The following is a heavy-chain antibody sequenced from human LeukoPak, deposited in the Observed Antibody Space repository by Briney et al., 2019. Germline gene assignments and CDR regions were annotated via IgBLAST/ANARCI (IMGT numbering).Heavy chain of an antibody. CDR2: IWYDGSNK. CDR3: ARVVGYYGSGSYYRGYYYYGMDV. CDR1: GFTFSSYG. V-gene: IGHV3-33*01. J-gene: IGHJ6*02. D-gene: IGHD3-10*01. Sequence: GRSPRLSCAASGFTFSSYGMHWVRQAPGKGLEWVAVIWYDGSNKYYADSVRGRFTISRDNSKNTLYLQMNSLRAEDTAVYYCARVVGYYGSGSYYRGYYYYGMDVWGQGTTVTVSS.